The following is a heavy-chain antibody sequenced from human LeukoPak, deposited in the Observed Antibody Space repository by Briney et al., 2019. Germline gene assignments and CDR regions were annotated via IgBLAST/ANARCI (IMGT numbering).Heavy chain of an antibody. CDR3: ARSRDGYNYHYFDN. CDR2: IYYTGTT. D-gene: IGHD5-24*01. CDR1: GGSISNYY. J-gene: IGHJ4*02. Sequence: SETLSLTCTVSGGSISNYYWSWIRQPPGKGLKWVGYIYYTGTTKYNPSLESRVTISLDTPKNQFSLKLSSVTAADTAVYHCARSRDGYNYHYFDNWGQGTLVTVSS. V-gene: IGHV4-59*01.